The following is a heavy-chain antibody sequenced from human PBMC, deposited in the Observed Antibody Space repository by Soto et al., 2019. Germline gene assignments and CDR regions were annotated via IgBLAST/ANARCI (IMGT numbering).Heavy chain of an antibody. CDR2: ISYGGSNK. J-gene: IGHJ3*02. CDR1: GFTFSSYA. CDR3: AREAIGGSPAFYI. D-gene: IGHD2-15*01. V-gene: IGHV3-30-3*01. Sequence: RGSLRLSCAASGFTFSSYAMHWVRQAPGKGLEWVAVISYGGSNKYFADSVKGRFTMSRDNSKNTLYLQMNSLRPADTDVYYCAREAIGGSPAFYIWGQGTMVTVSS.